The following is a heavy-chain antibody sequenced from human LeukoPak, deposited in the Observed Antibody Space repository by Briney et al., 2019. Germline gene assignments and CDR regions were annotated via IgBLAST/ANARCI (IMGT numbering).Heavy chain of an antibody. D-gene: IGHD3-3*01. Sequence: GGSLRLSCAASGFTFSSYWMSWVRQAPGKGLEWVANIKQDGSEKYYVDSVKGRFTISRDNAKNSLYLQMNSLRAEDTAVYYCARDRGEWPYYYYYMDVWGKGTTVTVSS. V-gene: IGHV3-7*01. J-gene: IGHJ6*03. CDR3: ARDRGEWPYYYYYMDV. CDR1: GFTFSSYW. CDR2: IKQDGSEK.